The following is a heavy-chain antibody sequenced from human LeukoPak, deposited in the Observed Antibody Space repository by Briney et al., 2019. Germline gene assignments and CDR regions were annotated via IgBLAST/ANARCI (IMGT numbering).Heavy chain of an antibody. CDR2: IYHSGST. D-gene: IGHD2-15*01. CDR3: ARRASGVDWFDP. Sequence: SETQSLTCAVSGYSISSGYYWGWIRQPPGKGLEWIGSIYHSGSTYYNPSLKSRVTISVDTSKNQFSLKLSSVTAADTAVYYCARRASGVDWFDPWGQGTLVTVSS. J-gene: IGHJ5*02. V-gene: IGHV4-38-2*01. CDR1: GYSISSGYY.